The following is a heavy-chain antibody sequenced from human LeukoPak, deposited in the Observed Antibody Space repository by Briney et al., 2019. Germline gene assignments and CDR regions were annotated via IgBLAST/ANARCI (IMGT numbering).Heavy chain of an antibody. CDR3: AREYYYGSGSYGDY. Sequence: ASVKVSCKASGHTFTSYDINWVRQATGQGLEWMGWMNPNSGNTGYAQKFQGRVTMTRNTSISTAYMELSSLRSEDTAVYYCAREYYYGSGSYGDYWGQGTLVTVSS. CDR2: MNPNSGNT. D-gene: IGHD3-10*01. CDR1: GHTFTSYD. J-gene: IGHJ4*02. V-gene: IGHV1-8*01.